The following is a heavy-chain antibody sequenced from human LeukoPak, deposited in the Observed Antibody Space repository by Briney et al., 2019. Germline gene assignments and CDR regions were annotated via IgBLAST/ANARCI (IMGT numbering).Heavy chain of an antibody. CDR2: ISGSGTI. V-gene: IGHV4-4*07. CDR1: GYSIKSGYY. Sequence: PSETLSLTCTVSGYSIKSGYYWGWIRQPAGKGLEWIGRISGSGTITYNPALQSRLSISIDTSKNQFSLKLMSVTAADTAVYYCARDSGTTGEVKFDPWGQGTLVTVSS. CDR3: ARDSGTTGEVKFDP. J-gene: IGHJ5*02. D-gene: IGHD3-10*01.